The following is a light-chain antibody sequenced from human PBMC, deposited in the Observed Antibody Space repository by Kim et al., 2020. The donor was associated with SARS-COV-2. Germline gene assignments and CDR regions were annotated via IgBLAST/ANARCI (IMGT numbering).Light chain of an antibody. CDR1: KLGDKY. CDR3: QAWDSSTVV. V-gene: IGLV3-1*01. CDR2: QDS. Sequence: SVSPGQTASITCSGDKLGDKYACWYQQKPGQSPALVIYQDSKRPSGIPGRFSGSNSGNTATLTISGTQAMDEADYYCQAWDSSTVVFGGGTQLTV. J-gene: IGLJ2*01.